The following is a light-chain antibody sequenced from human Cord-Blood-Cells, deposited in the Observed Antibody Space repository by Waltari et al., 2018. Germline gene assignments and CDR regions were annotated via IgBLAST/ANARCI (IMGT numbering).Light chain of an antibody. CDR2: DAS. Sequence: DIQMTQSPSTLSASVGDRVTITCRASQSISSWLAWYQQKPGKAPKLLIYDASSLESGVPSRFSGSGSGTEFTLTISSLQPDDFATYYCQQYNSYSPTWTFGGGTKVEIK. V-gene: IGKV1-5*01. J-gene: IGKJ4*02. CDR1: QSISSW. CDR3: QQYNSYSPTWT.